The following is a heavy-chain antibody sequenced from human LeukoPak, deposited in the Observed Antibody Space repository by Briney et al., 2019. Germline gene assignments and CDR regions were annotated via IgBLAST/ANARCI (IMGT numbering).Heavy chain of an antibody. CDR1: GFTVSSNY. J-gene: IGHJ4*02. CDR2: IYSGGST. D-gene: IGHD5-24*01. V-gene: IGHV3-53*01. Sequence: GGSLRLSCAASGFTVSSNYMNWVRQAPGKGLEWVSVIYSGGSTYYADSMKGRFTISRDISKNTLYLQINSLRAEDTAVYYCAREGGYNKYYFDYWGQGTLVTVSS. CDR3: AREGGYNKYYFDY.